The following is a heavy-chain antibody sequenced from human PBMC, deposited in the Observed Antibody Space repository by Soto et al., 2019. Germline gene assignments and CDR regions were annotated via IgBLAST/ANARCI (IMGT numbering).Heavy chain of an antibody. CDR3: ARFLTRNDYHGLDFEI. V-gene: IGHV4-59*11. D-gene: IGHD4-17*01. CDR1: GGSINGHY. Sequence: QVQLQESGPRLVKPSETLSLMCTVSGGSINGHYWSWIRQPPGKGLEWIGHIHFNGDTSYNSSRQSLITISVEASKDQFSLKLNSVRTADTAMYFCARFLTRNDYHGLDFEIWGQGTMIHVSS. CDR2: IHFNGDT. J-gene: IGHJ3*02.